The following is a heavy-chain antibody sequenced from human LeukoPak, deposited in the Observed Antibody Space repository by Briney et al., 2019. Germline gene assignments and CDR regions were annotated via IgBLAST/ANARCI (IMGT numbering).Heavy chain of an antibody. CDR2: INWNSGRI. Sequence: SGRSLRLSCAASGFTFDDFAMHWVRQAPGKGLEWVSGINWNSGRIGYADSVKGRFTISRDNAKNSLYLQMNSPRAEDTALYYCAKDRDGSYYYGMDVWGQGTTVTVSS. D-gene: IGHD5-24*01. CDR1: GFTFDDFA. CDR3: AKDRDGSYYYGMDV. J-gene: IGHJ6*02. V-gene: IGHV3-9*01.